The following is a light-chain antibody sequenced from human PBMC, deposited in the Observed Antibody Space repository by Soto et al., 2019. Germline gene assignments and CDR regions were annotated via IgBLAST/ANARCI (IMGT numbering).Light chain of an antibody. CDR2: GAS. Sequence: EIVLTQSPGTLSLSPGERANLSCRASQSVSSSYLAWYQQKPGQAPRLLIYGASSRATGIPDRFSGSGSGTDFTLTISRLEPEDFAVYYCQQYGRSITFGQGTRLEI. CDR1: QSVSSSY. CDR3: QQYGRSIT. V-gene: IGKV3-20*01. J-gene: IGKJ5*01.